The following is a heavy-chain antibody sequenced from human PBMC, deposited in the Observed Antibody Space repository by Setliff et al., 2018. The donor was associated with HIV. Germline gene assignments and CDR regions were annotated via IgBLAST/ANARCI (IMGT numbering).Heavy chain of an antibody. CDR3: TRGRGIIGALVY. V-gene: IGHV1-69*13. CDR1: GVTFRRFA. J-gene: IGHJ4*02. D-gene: IGHD2-21*01. CDR2: IIPMFGTT. Sequence: SVKVSCKASGVTFRRFAFSWVRQAPGQGLEWMGGIIPMFGTTNYAQKFQGRVTITADESTSTVYMELTSLRFEDTAVYYCTRGRGIIGALVYWGQGTLVTVSS.